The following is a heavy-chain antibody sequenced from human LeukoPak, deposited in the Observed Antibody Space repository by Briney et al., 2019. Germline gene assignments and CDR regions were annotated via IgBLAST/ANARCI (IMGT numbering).Heavy chain of an antibody. D-gene: IGHD2-2*01. CDR3: AKDHCSSTSCRYYYYYDMDV. Sequence: GGSRRLSCAASGFTFSSYAMSWVRQAPGKGLEWVSTISSSGGGTYYADSVKGRFTISRDNSKNTLYLQMNSLRAEDTAVYYCAKDHCSSTSCRYYYYYDMDVWGQGTTVTVSS. CDR1: GFTFSSYA. CDR2: ISSSGGGT. J-gene: IGHJ6*02. V-gene: IGHV3-23*01.